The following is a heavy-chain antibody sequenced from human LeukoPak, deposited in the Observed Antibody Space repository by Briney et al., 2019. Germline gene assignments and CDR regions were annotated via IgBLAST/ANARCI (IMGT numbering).Heavy chain of an antibody. CDR1: GYRFTSYW. CDR2: IYPGDSDT. Sequence: GGALEISLKGSGYRFTSYWLGLVRQMPGKGLEGMGIIYPGDSDTRYSPSFQGQVTISADKSISTAYLQWSSLKASDTAMYYCARHLDTYYDNYGMDVWGQGTTVTVSS. D-gene: IGHD3-9*01. V-gene: IGHV5-51*01. CDR3: ARHLDTYYDNYGMDV. J-gene: IGHJ6*02.